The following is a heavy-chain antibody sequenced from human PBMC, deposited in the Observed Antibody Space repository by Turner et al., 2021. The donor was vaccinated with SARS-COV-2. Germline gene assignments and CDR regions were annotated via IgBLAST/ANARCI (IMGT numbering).Heavy chain of an antibody. V-gene: IGHV4-39*01. D-gene: IGHD3-10*01. CDR2: IYYSGST. CDR1: GGPIRSSNYY. J-gene: IGHJ6*02. CDR3: ARLLNPGSYYYYYYGMDV. Sequence: QLQLQESGPGLVKPSEPLSLTCTVSGGPIRSSNYYWGWIRQPPGKGLEWIGSIYYSGSTYYNPSLKSRVTISVDTSKNQFSLKLSSVTAADTAVYYCARLLNPGSYYYYYYGMDVWGQGTTVTVSS.